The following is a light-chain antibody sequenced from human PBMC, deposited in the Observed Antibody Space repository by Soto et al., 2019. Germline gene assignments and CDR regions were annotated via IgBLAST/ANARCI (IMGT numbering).Light chain of an antibody. CDR2: DAS. J-gene: IGKJ5*01. CDR3: QQRSNWLIT. V-gene: IGKV3-11*01. Sequence: EIVLTQSPATLSLSPGDRATLSCRASQSVSSYLAWYQQKPGQAPRLLIYDASNRATGIPARFSGSGSETDFTLTISSLEPGDFAVYYCQQRSNWLITFGQGTRLEIK. CDR1: QSVSSY.